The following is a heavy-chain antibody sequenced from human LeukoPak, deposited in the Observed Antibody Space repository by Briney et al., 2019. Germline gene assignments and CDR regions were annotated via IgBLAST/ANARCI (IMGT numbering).Heavy chain of an antibody. J-gene: IGHJ4*02. D-gene: IGHD3-10*01. CDR2: INPNSGGT. CDR3: ARVFTAGSGSPTFDY. Sequence: ASVKVSCKASGYTFTGYYMHWVRQAPGQGLEWMGWINPNSGGTNYAQMFQGRVTMTRDTSISTAYMELSRLRSDDTAVYYRARVFTAGSGSPTFDYWGQGTLVTVSS. CDR1: GYTFTGYY. V-gene: IGHV1-2*02.